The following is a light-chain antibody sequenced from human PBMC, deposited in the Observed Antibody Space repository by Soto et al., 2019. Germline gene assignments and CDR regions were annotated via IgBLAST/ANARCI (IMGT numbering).Light chain of an antibody. CDR2: IAS. CDR1: QGIRSY. CDR3: QQYSVYWT. J-gene: IGKJ1*01. Sequence: DIQLTQSPSFLSASVGDRVTITCRASQGIRSYLAWYQQKPGRAPKLLMYIASTLQTGVPSRFSGSGSGTEFTLTINSLQPDDFATYYCQQYSVYWTFGQGTKVDIK. V-gene: IGKV1-9*01.